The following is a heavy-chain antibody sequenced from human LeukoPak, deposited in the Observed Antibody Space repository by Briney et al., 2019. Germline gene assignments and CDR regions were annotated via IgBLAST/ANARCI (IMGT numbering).Heavy chain of an antibody. Sequence: ASVKVSCKASGCTFTSYGISWVRQAPGQGLEWMGWISAYNGNTNYAQKLQGRVTMTTDTSTSTAYMELRSLRPDDTAVYYCARSDIVLMVYADWGQGTLVTVSS. J-gene: IGHJ4*02. CDR2: ISAYNGNT. CDR3: ARSDIVLMVYAD. CDR1: GCTFTSYG. V-gene: IGHV1-18*01. D-gene: IGHD2-8*01.